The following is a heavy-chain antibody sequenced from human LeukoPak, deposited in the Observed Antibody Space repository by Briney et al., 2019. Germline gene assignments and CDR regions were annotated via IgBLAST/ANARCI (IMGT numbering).Heavy chain of an antibody. D-gene: IGHD6-25*01. CDR3: ARQRPNAFDI. V-gene: IGHV4-39*01. CDR1: GGSISSSGSY. Sequence: SETLSLTCTVSGGSISSSGSYWGWIRQPPGKGLEWIGNIYHSGNTYYNPSLKSRVTMSVYTSKNQFSLKLRSVTAADTSVFYCARQRPNAFDIWGQGTMVTVSS. J-gene: IGHJ3*02. CDR2: IYHSGNT.